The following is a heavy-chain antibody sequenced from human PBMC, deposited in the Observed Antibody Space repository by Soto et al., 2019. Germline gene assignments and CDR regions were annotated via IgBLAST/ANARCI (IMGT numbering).Heavy chain of an antibody. J-gene: IGHJ4*02. Sequence: SGPTLVKPTQTLTLTCTFSGFSLSTSGMCVSWIRQPPGKALEWLARNDWDDDKYYSTSLETRLTISKDTSKNQVVLTMTNMDAVDTATYYCARTYSGSFDYWGQGTLVTVSS. CDR2: NDWDDDK. CDR3: ARTYSGSFDY. D-gene: IGHD1-26*01. V-gene: IGHV2-70*11. CDR1: GFSLSTSGMC.